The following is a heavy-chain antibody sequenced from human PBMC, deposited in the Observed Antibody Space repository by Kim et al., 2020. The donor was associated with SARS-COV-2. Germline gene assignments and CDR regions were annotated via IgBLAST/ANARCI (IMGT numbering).Heavy chain of an antibody. D-gene: IGHD1-26*01. Sequence: YADYGEGRFTISKDNSQNPLYLHMNSLGAEETAVYYCARDGRVGATTGLDYWGQGTLVTVSS. J-gene: IGHJ4*02. CDR3: ARDGRVGATTGLDY. V-gene: IGHV3-33*01.